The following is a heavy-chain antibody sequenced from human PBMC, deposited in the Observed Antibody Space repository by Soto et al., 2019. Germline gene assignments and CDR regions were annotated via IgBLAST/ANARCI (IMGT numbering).Heavy chain of an antibody. D-gene: IGHD1-26*01. J-gene: IGHJ3*02. CDR2: IKQDGSEK. CDR1: GFTFSSYW. Sequence: EVQLVESGGGLVQPGGSLRLSCAAPGFTFSSYWMSWVRQAPGKGLEWVANIKQDGSEKYYVDSVKGRFTISRDNAKNSLYLQMNSLRAEDTAVYYCARERSYRDAFDIWGQGTMVTVSS. V-gene: IGHV3-7*01. CDR3: ARERSYRDAFDI.